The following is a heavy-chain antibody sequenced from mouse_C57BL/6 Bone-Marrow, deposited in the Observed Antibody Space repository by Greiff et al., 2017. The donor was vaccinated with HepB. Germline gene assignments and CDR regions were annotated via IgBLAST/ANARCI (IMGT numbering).Heavy chain of an antibody. CDR3: ARRGELGYDGVHYAMDY. Sequence: VKLQESGPGLVAPSQSLSITCTVSGFSLTSYAISWVRQPPGKGLEWLGVIWTGGGTNYNSALKSRLSISNDNSKSQVFLKMNSLQTDDTARYYCARRGELGYDGVHYAMDYWGQGTSVTVSS. J-gene: IGHJ4*01. V-gene: IGHV2-9-1*01. CDR1: GFSLTSYA. D-gene: IGHD2-3*01. CDR2: IWTGGGT.